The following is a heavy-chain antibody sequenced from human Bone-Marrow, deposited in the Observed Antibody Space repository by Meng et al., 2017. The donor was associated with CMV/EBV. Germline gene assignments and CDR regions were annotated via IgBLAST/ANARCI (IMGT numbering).Heavy chain of an antibody. V-gene: IGHV1-46*01. D-gene: IGHD6-19*01. Sequence: ASVKVSCKASGYTFTSYYMHWVRQAPGQGLEWMGIINPSGGSTSYAQKFQGRVTMTRDTSTSTVYMELSSLRSEDTAVYYCARDGTRLSSGWSFFYWFGPWGQGPLVTFSS. CDR3: ARDGTRLSSGWSFFYWFGP. CDR2: INPSGGST. J-gene: IGHJ5*02. CDR1: GYTFTSYY.